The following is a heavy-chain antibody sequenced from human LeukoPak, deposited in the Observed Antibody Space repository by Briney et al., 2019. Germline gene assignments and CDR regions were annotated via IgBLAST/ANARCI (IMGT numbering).Heavy chain of an antibody. CDR1: GYPFTKYS. Sequence: ASVKISCKASGYPFTKYSINWVRQAPGQGLEWMGRIIPILGIANYAQKFQGRVTMTRDTSINTVYMELSSLRSDDTAVYYCTRSFVDYWSGYYRRDWFDPWGQGTLVTVSS. D-gene: IGHD3-3*01. CDR3: TRSFVDYWSGYYRRDWFDP. J-gene: IGHJ5*02. V-gene: IGHV1-46*01. CDR2: IIPILGIA.